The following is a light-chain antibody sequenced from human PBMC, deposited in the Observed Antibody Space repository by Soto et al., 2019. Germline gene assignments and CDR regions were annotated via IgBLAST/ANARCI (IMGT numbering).Light chain of an antibody. CDR1: QSAGNF. J-gene: IGKJ5*01. CDR3: QQHMQWPIT. V-gene: IGKV3D-15*01. Sequence: EIVMTQSPATLSVSPGETASLSCRASQSAGNFLAWYQQKPGQAPRLLIYYICTRATGIPARFSGSGSGTEFTLTINSLQSEDSAVYYCQQHMQWPITFGQGTRLEIK. CDR2: YIC.